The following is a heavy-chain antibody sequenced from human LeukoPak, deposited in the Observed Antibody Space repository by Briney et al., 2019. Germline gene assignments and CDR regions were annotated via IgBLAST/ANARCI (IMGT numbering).Heavy chain of an antibody. V-gene: IGHV3-23*01. CDR1: GFTFSSYA. J-gene: IGHJ6*02. Sequence: PGGSLRLSCAASGFTFSSYAINWVGQAPGKGLEWVSTISGSGGSKHYADSVEGRFTISRDNSKNTVYLQMNSLRAEDTAIYYCAKLTSASGAYGVDVWGQGTTVTVSS. CDR2: ISGSGGSK. D-gene: IGHD3-10*01. CDR3: AKLTSASGAYGVDV.